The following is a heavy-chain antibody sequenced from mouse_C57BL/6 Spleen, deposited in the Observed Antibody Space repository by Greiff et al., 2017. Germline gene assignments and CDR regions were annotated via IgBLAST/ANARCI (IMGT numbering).Heavy chain of an antibody. CDR3: ARKYGYSFLFAY. Sequence: VQLQESGPGLVQPSQSLSITCTVSGFSLTSYGVHWVRQSPGKGLEWLGVIWSGGSTDSNAAFISRLSISTDNSKSQVFCKMYSLQADDTAIYYCARKYGYSFLFAYWGQGTLVTVAA. D-gene: IGHD2-2*01. CDR1: GFSLTSYG. CDR2: IWSGGST. J-gene: IGHJ3*01. V-gene: IGHV2-2*01.